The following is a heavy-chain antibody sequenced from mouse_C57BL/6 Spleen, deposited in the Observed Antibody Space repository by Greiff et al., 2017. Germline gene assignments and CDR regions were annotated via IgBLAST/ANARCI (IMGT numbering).Heavy chain of an antibody. J-gene: IGHJ4*01. CDR3: ARVSSGDAMDY. D-gene: IGHD1-1*01. Sequence: EVKLEESGGGLVKPGGSLKLSCAASGFTFSSYAMSWVRQTPEKRLEWVATISDGGSYTYYPDNVKGRFTISRDNAKNNLYLQMSHLKSEDTAMYYCARVSSGDAMDYWGQGTSVTVSS. CDR2: ISDGGSYT. CDR1: GFTFSSYA. V-gene: IGHV5-4*03.